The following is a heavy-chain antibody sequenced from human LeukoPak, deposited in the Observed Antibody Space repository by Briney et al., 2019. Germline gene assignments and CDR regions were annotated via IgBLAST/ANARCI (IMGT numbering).Heavy chain of an antibody. D-gene: IGHD6-13*01. Sequence: GGSLKLSCAASGFTFSSYSMNWVRQAPGKGLEWVSSISSSSSYIYYADSVKGRFTISRDNAKNSLYPQMNSLRAEDTAVYYCARDSVGAAAAHAGFDYWGQGTLVTVSS. J-gene: IGHJ4*02. V-gene: IGHV3-21*01. CDR2: ISSSSSYI. CDR3: ARDSVGAAAAHAGFDY. CDR1: GFTFSSYS.